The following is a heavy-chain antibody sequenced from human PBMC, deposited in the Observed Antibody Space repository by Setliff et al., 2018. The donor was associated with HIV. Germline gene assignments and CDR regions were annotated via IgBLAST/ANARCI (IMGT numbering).Heavy chain of an antibody. J-gene: IGHJ3*02. Sequence: SETLSLTCAVSGYSISSGYYWGWIRQPPGKGLEWIGSIYHSGSTYYNPSLKSRVTISVDTSKNQFSLKLSSVTAADTAVYYCARRPLSYSSGRGAFDIWGQGTMVTVSS. CDR2: IYHSGST. D-gene: IGHD6-19*01. CDR3: ARRPLSYSSGRGAFDI. CDR1: GYSISSGYY. V-gene: IGHV4-38-2*01.